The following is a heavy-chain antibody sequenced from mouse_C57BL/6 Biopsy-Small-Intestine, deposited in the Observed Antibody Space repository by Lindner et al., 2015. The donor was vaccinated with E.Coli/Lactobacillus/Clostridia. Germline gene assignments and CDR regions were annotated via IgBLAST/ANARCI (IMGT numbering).Heavy chain of an antibody. CDR3: ARHAGYYAMDY. CDR2: ISSGGSYT. J-gene: IGHJ4*01. V-gene: IGHV5-6*01. CDR1: GFTFSSYG. Sequence: QLQESGGDLVKPGGSLKLSCAASGFTFSSYGMSWVRQTPDKRLEWVATISSGGSYTYYPDSVKGRFTISRDNAKNTLYLQMSSLKSEDTAMYYCARHAGYYAMDYWGQGTSVTVSS.